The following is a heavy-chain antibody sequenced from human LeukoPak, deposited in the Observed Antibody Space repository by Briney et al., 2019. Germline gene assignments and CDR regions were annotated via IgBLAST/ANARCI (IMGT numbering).Heavy chain of an antibody. D-gene: IGHD3-22*01. CDR3: ARGDYYYDSRENWFDP. V-gene: IGHV1-2*02. Sequence: VKVSCKASGYTFTGYYMHWVRQAPGQGLEWMGWINPNSGGTNYAQKFQGRVTMTRDTSISTAYMELSRLRSDDTAVYYCARGDYYYDSRENWFDPWGQGTLVTVSS. CDR2: INPNSGGT. J-gene: IGHJ5*02. CDR1: GYTFTGYY.